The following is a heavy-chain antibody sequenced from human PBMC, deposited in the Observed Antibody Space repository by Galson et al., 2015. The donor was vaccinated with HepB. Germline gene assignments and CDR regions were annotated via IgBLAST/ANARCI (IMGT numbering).Heavy chain of an antibody. D-gene: IGHD5-18*01. V-gene: IGHV1-69*13. CDR3: AREGYAETDMVTPFDY. J-gene: IGHJ4*02. Sequence: SVKDSCKASGGTFSRYAISWVRQAPGQGLEWMGGIIPMFGRANYAQKFQGRVTITADESTSTAYMELSGLRSEDTAVYYCAREGYAETDMVTPFDYWGQGTLVTVSS. CDR1: GGTFSRYA. CDR2: IIPMFGRA.